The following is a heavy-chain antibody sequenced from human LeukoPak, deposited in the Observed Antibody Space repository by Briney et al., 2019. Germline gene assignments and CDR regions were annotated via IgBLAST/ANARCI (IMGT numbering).Heavy chain of an antibody. V-gene: IGHV3-30*03. Sequence: GGSLRLSCAASGFTFSSYGMHWVRQAPGKGLEWVAVISYDGSNKYYADSVKGRFTISRDNSKNTLYLQMNSLRAEDTAVYYCARELWVYAIYYYYYGMDVWGQGTTVTVSS. CDR2: ISYDGSNK. J-gene: IGHJ6*02. D-gene: IGHD2-8*01. CDR3: ARELWVYAIYYYYYGMDV. CDR1: GFTFSSYG.